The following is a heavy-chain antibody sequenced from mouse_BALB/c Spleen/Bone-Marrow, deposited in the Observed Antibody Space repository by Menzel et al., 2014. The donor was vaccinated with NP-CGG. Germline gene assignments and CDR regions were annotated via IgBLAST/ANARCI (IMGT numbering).Heavy chain of an antibody. Sequence: DVQLQESGPELVKPGASVKISCKASGYSFSGYYMHWVKQSHVKSLEWIGRINPYNGATNYNQNFKDRANLTVDKSSSTAYMELHSLTSEDSAVFYCARYGNYEGFVYWGQGTLVTVSA. CDR1: GYSFSGYY. CDR3: ARYGNYEGFVY. V-gene: IGHV1-31*01. D-gene: IGHD2-1*01. J-gene: IGHJ3*01. CDR2: INPYNGAT.